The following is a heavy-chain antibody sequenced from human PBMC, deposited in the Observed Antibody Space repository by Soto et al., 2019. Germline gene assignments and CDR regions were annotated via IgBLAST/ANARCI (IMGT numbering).Heavy chain of an antibody. CDR1: GXTFSSYA. J-gene: IGHJ4*02. D-gene: IGHD4-17*01. CDR3: AKDLYSGADYGDYVGY. CDR2: ISGSGGST. V-gene: IGHV3-23*01. Sequence: GSLRLSCAASGXTFSSYAMSWVRQAPGKGLEWVSAISGSGGSTYYADSVKGRFNISRDNSKNTLYLQMNSLIAEDTAVYYCAKDLYSGADYGDYVGYWGQGTLGTVSS.